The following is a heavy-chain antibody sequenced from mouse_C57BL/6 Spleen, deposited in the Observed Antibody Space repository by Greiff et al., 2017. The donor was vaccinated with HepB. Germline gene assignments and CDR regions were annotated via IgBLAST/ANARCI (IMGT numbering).Heavy chain of an antibody. J-gene: IGHJ4*01. V-gene: IGHV1-42*01. Sequence: EVQLQQSGPELVKPGASVKISCKASGYSFTGYYMNWVKQSPEKSLEWIGEINPSTGGTTYNQKFKAKATLTVDKSSSTAYMQLKSLTSEDSAVYYCERQEDGYYDYAMDYWGQGTSVTVSS. CDR3: ERQEDGYYDYAMDY. CDR2: INPSTGGT. CDR1: GYSFTGYY. D-gene: IGHD2-3*01.